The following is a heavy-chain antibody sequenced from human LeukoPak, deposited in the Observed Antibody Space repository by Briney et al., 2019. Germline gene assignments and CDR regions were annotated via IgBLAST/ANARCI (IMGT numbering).Heavy chain of an antibody. J-gene: IGHJ4*02. V-gene: IGHV3-23*01. D-gene: IGHD3-10*01. Sequence: PGGSVRLSCAASGFTFSSYAMSWVRQAPGKGLEWVSAISGSDGSTYYADSVKGRFTISRDNSKNTLYLQMNSLRAEDTAVYYCAKDMIYGSGSYYNPIFDYWGQGTPVTVSS. CDR3: AKDMIYGSGSYYNPIFDY. CDR2: ISGSDGST. CDR1: GFTFSSYA.